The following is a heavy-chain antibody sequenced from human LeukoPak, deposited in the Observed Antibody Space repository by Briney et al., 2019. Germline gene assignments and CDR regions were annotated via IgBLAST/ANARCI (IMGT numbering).Heavy chain of an antibody. D-gene: IGHD3-10*02. J-gene: IGHJ4*02. CDR1: GYSFTSYW. Sequence: GESLKISCRGSGYSFTSYWIGWVRQMPGKGLEWMGIIYPGDSDTRYSPSFQGQVTISADKSISTAYLQWSSLKASDTAMYYCARYGDLYSEGSDYWGQGTLVTVSS. CDR2: IYPGDSDT. V-gene: IGHV5-51*01. CDR3: ARYGDLYSEGSDY.